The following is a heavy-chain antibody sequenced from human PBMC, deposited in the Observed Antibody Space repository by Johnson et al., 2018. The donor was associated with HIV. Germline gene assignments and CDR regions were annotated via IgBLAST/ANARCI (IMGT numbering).Heavy chain of an antibody. Sequence: QVQLVESGGGLVQPGGSLRLSCAASGFTFNNFAMHWVRQAPGKGLEWVALISYDGSNKYYADSVKGRFTISRDNAKNSLYLQMNSLRAEDTAVCYCARVLRITQAFDIWGQGTMVTVSS. CDR2: ISYDGSNK. J-gene: IGHJ3*02. D-gene: IGHD3-10*01. V-gene: IGHV3-30*04. CDR1: GFTFNNFA. CDR3: ARVLRITQAFDI.